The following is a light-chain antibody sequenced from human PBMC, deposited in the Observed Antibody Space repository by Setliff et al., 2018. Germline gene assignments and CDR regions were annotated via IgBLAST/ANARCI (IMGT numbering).Light chain of an antibody. CDR3: NSFTTTSTYV. Sequence: QSVLTQPASVSGSPGQSITISCSGTSSDVGSYDLVSWYQQHPGKAPKLIIYGVSDRPSGVSSRFSGSKSGNTASLTVSGLQADDEADYYCNSFTTTSTYVFGSGTKVTVL. CDR2: GVS. CDR1: SSDVGSYDL. J-gene: IGLJ1*01. V-gene: IGLV2-14*03.